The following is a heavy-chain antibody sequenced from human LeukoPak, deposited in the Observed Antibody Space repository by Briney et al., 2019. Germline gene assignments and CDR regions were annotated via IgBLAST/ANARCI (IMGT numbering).Heavy chain of an antibody. CDR3: ARLPSSTRLAENAFDY. CDR1: GGSISSSSYY. V-gene: IGHV4-39*01. D-gene: IGHD2-2*01. CDR2: IYYSGST. J-gene: IGHJ4*02. Sequence: SSETLSLTCTVSGGSISSSSYYWGWIRQPPGKGLEWIGSIYYSGSTYYNPSLKSRVTISVDTSKNQISLKLSSVTAADTAVYYCARLPSSTRLAENAFDYWGQGTLVTVSS.